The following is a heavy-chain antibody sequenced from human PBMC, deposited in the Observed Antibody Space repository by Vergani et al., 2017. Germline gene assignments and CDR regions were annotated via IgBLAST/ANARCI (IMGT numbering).Heavy chain of an antibody. CDR1: GASISSYF. CDR2: VNTDGTA. Sequence: VQLQESGPGLLKPSETLSLTCSVSGASISSYFWSWIRQPAGKGLEWLGRVNTDGTAYYNPSLRTRVRLSADLSQSQFSLTMTSLTAADTAVDFCARDQWDDDGTRGWCAPWGEGILVTVSS. CDR3: ARDQWDDDGTRGWCAP. V-gene: IGHV4-4*07. D-gene: IGHD5-24*01. J-gene: IGHJ5*02.